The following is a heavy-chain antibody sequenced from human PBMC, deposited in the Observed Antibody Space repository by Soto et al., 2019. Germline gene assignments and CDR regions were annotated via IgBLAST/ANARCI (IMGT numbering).Heavy chain of an antibody. J-gene: IGHJ1*01. CDR2: IYYSGST. CDR1: GGSISSYY. D-gene: IGHD1-26*01. CDR3: ARHFGGATTEYFQH. V-gene: IGHV4-59*08. Sequence: SATLSLTCTVSGGSISSYYWSWIRQPPGKGLEWIGYIYYSGSTNYNPSLKSRVTISVDTSKNQFSLKLSSVTAADTAVYYCARHFGGATTEYFQHWGQGTLVTVSS.